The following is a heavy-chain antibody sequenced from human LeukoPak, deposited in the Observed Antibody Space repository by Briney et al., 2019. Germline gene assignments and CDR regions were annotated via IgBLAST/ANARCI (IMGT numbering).Heavy chain of an antibody. CDR1: GGFISSSSYY. J-gene: IGHJ6*03. CDR2: IHYSGST. CDR3: ARVSYGYYYYMDV. V-gene: IGHV4-39*07. Sequence: SETLSLTCTVSGGFISSSSYYWGWIRQPPGKGLEWIGNIHYSGSTYYNPSLKSRVTISVDTSKNQFSLKLSSVTAADTAVYYCARVSYGYYYYMDVWGKGTTVTISS. D-gene: IGHD3-10*01.